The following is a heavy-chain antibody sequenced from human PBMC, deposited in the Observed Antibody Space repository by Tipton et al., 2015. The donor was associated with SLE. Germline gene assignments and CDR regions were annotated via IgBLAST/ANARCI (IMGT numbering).Heavy chain of an antibody. CDR2: INHSGST. CDR3: ARDRGYYYDSSGYLNWFDP. V-gene: IGHV4-34*01. D-gene: IGHD3-22*01. Sequence: TLSLTCAVYGGSFSGYYWSWIRQPPGKGLEWIGEINHSGSTNYNPSLKSRVTMSVDTSKNQFSLKLSSVTAADTAVYYCARDRGYYYDSSGYLNWFDPWGQGTLVTVSS. CDR1: GGSFSGYY. J-gene: IGHJ5*02.